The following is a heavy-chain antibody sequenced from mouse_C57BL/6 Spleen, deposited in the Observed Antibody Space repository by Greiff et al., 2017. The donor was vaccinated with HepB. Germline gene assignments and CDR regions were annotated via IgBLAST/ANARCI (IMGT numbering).Heavy chain of an antibody. CDR1: GYTFTSYW. CDR3: ARSNWDGGYFDV. V-gene: IGHV1-64*01. CDR2: IHPNSGST. D-gene: IGHD4-1*01. J-gene: IGHJ1*03. Sequence: QVQLQQPGAELVKPGASVKLSCKASGYTFTSYWMHWVKQRPGQGLEWIGMIHPNSGSTNYNEKFKSKATLTVDKSSSTAYMQLSSLTSEDSAVYYCARSNWDGGYFDVWGTGTTVTVSS.